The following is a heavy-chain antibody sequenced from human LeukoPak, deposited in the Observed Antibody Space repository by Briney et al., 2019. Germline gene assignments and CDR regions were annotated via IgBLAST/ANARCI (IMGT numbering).Heavy chain of an antibody. CDR1: GFTFSSYG. J-gene: IGHJ4*02. CDR3: ARAPAIAAAVDY. V-gene: IGHV3-30*03. CDR2: ISYDGSNK. D-gene: IGHD6-13*01. Sequence: GGSLRLSCAASGFTFSSYGMHWVRQAPGKGLEWVEVISYDGSNKYYTDSVKGRFTISRDNAKNSLYLQMNSLRAEDTAVYYCARAPAIAAAVDYWGQGTLVTVSS.